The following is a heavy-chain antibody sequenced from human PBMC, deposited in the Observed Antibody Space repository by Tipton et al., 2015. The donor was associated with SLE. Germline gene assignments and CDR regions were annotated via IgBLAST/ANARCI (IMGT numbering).Heavy chain of an antibody. J-gene: IGHJ1*01. D-gene: IGHD5-18*01. CDR1: GFTFSNYA. CDR3: ARDRIPASVPEYPQY. V-gene: IGHV3-23*04. Sequence: VQLVQSGGGVVQPGRSLRLSCAASGFTFSNYAMTWVRQPPGKGLQWVSSISDSGGRKYYADSGRGRFTISRDNAKNSLFLQMNSLRPDDTAVYYCARDRIPASVPEYPQYWGRGTLVTVTS. CDR2: ISDSGGRK.